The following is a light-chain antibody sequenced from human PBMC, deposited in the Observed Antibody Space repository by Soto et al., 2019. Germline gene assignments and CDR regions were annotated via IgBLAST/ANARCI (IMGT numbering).Light chain of an antibody. CDR2: LGS. J-gene: IGKJ1*01. CDR3: MQALQTPPWT. V-gene: IGKV2-28*01. Sequence: DIVMTQSPLSLPVTPGEPASISCRSSQSLLHSNGYNYLDWYLQKPGQSPQLLIYLGSNRASGVPDRFSGSGSGTDFTLKISRVEAEDVGVYYCMQALQTPPWTVRQGTKVEIK. CDR1: QSLLHSNGYNY.